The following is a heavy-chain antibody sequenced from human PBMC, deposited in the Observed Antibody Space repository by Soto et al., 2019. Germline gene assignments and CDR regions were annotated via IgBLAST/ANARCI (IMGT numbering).Heavy chain of an antibody. V-gene: IGHV1-69*01. CDR3: AREVGYGGFSSALLD. Sequence: AQRMQSGAEVKKPGSSVKVSCKASGGTFSSHSINWVRQAPGQGLEWMGGIITLFGTSNYAQNFQGRVTITADQSTSTAYMELNSLTSDDTAVYYCAREVGYGGFSSALLDWGQGTLVTVSS. CDR2: IITLFGTS. J-gene: IGHJ4*02. CDR1: GGTFSSHS. D-gene: IGHD5-12*01.